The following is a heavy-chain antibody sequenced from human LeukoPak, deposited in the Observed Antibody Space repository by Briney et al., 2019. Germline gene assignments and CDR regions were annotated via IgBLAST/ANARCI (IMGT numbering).Heavy chain of an antibody. CDR2: ISESGST. V-gene: IGHV4-38-2*01. J-gene: IGHJ4*02. Sequence: SETLPLTCAVSAYSISSSYYWGWIRQPPGEGLEWIGSISESGSTYYNPSLKSRVTISVDTSKNQVSLKLNSLTATDTAVYYCARHRDPGRSAYFDGWGQGTPVTAS. D-gene: IGHD6-25*01. CDR1: AYSISSSYY. CDR3: ARHRDPGRSAYFDG.